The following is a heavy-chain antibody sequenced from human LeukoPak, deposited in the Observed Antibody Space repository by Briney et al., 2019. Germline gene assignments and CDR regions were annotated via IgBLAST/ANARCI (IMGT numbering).Heavy chain of an antibody. V-gene: IGHV4-38-2*02. D-gene: IGHD3-9*01. CDR2: IYHSGST. Sequence: SETLSLTCTVSGYSISSGYYWGWIRQPPGKGPEWIGSIYHSGSTYYNPSLKSRVTISVDTSKNQFSLKLSSVTAADTAVYYCARTYYDILTGYPHDAFDIWGQGTMVTVSS. J-gene: IGHJ3*02. CDR3: ARTYYDILTGYPHDAFDI. CDR1: GYSISSGYY.